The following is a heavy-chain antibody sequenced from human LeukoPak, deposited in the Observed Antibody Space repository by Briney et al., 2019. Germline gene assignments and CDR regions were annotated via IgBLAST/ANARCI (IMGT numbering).Heavy chain of an antibody. D-gene: IGHD3-9*01. J-gene: IGHJ6*02. V-gene: IGHV3-30-3*01. CDR3: ARDGRSLTYYYYYGMDV. Sequence: GALILSCAASGFTFSSYAMHWVRPAPGKGLGWVAVISYDGSNKYYADSVKGRFTISRDNSKNTLSLQMNSLRAEDTAVYYCARDGRSLTYYYYYGMDVWGQGTTVTVSS. CDR1: GFTFSSYA. CDR2: ISYDGSNK.